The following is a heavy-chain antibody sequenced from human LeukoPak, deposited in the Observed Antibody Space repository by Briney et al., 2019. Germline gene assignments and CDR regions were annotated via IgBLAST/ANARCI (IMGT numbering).Heavy chain of an antibody. Sequence: GASVKVSCKASGYTFTSYGISWVRQAPGQGLEWMGWISAYYGNTNYAQKLQGRVTMTTDTSTSTAYMELRSLRSDDTAVYYCARDTTEVAAAGRIDYWGQGTLVTVSS. V-gene: IGHV1-18*04. CDR2: ISAYYGNT. J-gene: IGHJ4*02. CDR1: GYTFTSYG. D-gene: IGHD6-13*01. CDR3: ARDTTEVAAAGRIDY.